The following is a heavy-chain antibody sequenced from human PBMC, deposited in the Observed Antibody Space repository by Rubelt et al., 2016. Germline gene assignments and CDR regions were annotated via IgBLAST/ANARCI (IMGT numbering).Heavy chain of an antibody. Sequence: QVQLQQWGAGLLKPSETLSLTCAVYGGSFSGYYWSWIRQPPGKGLEWIGEINHSGSTNYNPSLKSRVTVSVDTSKNQFSLKLGSVTAADTGVYYCARGRMGFHYYYYGMDVWGQGTTVTVSS. V-gene: IGHV4-34*01. D-gene: IGHD1-26*01. CDR3: ARGRMGFHYYYYGMDV. J-gene: IGHJ6*02. CDR1: GGSFSGYY. CDR2: INHSGST.